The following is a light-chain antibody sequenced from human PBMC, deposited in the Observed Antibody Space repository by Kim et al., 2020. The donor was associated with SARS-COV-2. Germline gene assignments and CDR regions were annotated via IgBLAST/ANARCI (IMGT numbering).Light chain of an antibody. V-gene: IGKV3-11*01. CDR3: QQRSKWPRT. CDR2: DTS. CDR1: QSVSNN. Sequence: EIVLTQSPATLSLSPGERATLSCRASQSVSNNLAWYQQRPGQPPRLLIYDTSNRATGIPARFSGSGSGTDFTLTVSSLEPEDCAVYYCQQRSKWPRTFGQGTKVEIK. J-gene: IGKJ1*01.